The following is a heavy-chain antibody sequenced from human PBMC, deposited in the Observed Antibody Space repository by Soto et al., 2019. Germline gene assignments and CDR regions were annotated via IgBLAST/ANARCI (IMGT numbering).Heavy chain of an antibody. CDR2: INPSGGST. CDR1: GYSFTSYY. J-gene: IGHJ4*02. CDR3: ARGDRWNRSIWYYFAY. V-gene: IGHV1-46*03. Sequence: ASVKVSCKASGYSFTSYYLHWVRQAPGQGLEWMGTINPSGGSTGYAQNFEGRVTMTRDTSTNSVYMELSSLGSEDTAVYYCARGDRWNRSIWYYFAYWGQGPLVPVSS. D-gene: IGHD6-13*01.